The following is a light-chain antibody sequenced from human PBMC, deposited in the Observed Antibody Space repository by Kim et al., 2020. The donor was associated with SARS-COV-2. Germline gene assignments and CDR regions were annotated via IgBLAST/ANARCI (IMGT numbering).Light chain of an antibody. Sequence: DIQMTQSPSSLSASVGDRVTITCRASQSISSYLNWYQQKPGKAPKLLFYAASSLQSGVPSSFSGSGSGTVFTLTISSLQPEDFPTFYCHQSYSTPLAFGPRAKVFIK. V-gene: IGKV1-39*01. CDR3: HQSYSTPLA. J-gene: IGKJ3*01. CDR2: AAS. CDR1: QSISSY.